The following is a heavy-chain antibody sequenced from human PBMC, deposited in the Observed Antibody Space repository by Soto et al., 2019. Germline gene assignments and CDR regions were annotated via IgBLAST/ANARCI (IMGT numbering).Heavy chain of an antibody. CDR1: GGSFSGYY. CDR2: INHSGST. V-gene: IGHV4-34*01. D-gene: IGHD3-9*01. CDR3: ARVSPSLRYFDWAVDY. Sequence: SETLSLTCAVYGGSFSGYYWSWIRQPPGRGLEWIGEINHSGSTNYNPSIKSRVTISEDTSKNQFSLKLSSVTAADTAVYYCARVSPSLRYFDWAVDYWGQGTLVT. J-gene: IGHJ4*02.